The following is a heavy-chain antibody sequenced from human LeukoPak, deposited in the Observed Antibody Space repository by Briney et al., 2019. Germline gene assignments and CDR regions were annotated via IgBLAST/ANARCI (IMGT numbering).Heavy chain of an antibody. CDR3: ARDRKAALRLYYYYMDV. V-gene: IGHV1-69*13. CDR1: GGTFSSYA. J-gene: IGHJ6*03. CDR2: IIPIFGTA. D-gene: IGHD4-17*01. Sequence: ASVKVSCKASGGTFSSYAISWVRQAPGQGLEWMGGIIPIFGTANYAQKFQGRVTITADESTSTAYMELSSLRSEDTAVYYCARDRKAALRLYYYYMDVWGKGTTVTVSS.